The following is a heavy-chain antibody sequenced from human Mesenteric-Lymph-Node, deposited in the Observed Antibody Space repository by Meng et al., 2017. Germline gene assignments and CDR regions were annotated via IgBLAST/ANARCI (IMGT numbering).Heavy chain of an antibody. CDR1: GYTFSSYW. V-gene: IGHV3-7*01. J-gene: IGHJ4*02. CDR3: ARLGNYADFDY. CDR2: IQQDGSEE. D-gene: IGHD2-2*01. Sequence: SCKASGYTFSSYWMSWVRQAPGKGLEWVANIQQDGSEEYYVDSVKGRFTFSRDNAKNSLYLQMNSLRAEDTAVYYCARLGNYADFDYWGQGTLVTVSS.